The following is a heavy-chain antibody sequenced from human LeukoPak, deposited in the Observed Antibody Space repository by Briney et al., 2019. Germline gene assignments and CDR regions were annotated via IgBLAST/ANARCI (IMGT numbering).Heavy chain of an antibody. J-gene: IGHJ6*03. CDR2: INSDGSST. CDR1: GFTFSSYW. Sequence: GGSLRLSCAASGFTFSSYWMHWVRQAPGKGLVWVSRINSDGSSTSYADSVKGRFTISRDNAKNTLYLQMNSLRAEDTAVYYCARDRPRYSSGWGRYYYYMDVWGKGTTVTISS. V-gene: IGHV3-74*01. D-gene: IGHD6-19*01. CDR3: ARDRPRYSSGWGRYYYYMDV.